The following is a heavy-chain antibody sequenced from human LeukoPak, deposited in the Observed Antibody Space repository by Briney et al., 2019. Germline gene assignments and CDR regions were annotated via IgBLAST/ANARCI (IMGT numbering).Heavy chain of an antibody. Sequence: PGGSLRLSCAASGFTFSNYGMHWVRQAPGKGLEWVAVISYDGSNKYYADSVKGRFTISRDKSKNTLYLQMNSLRIEDTAVYYCAKDGGLLYYYYGIDVWGQGTTVTVSS. D-gene: IGHD3-10*01. V-gene: IGHV3-30*18. CDR3: AKDGGLLYYYYGIDV. CDR2: ISYDGSNK. J-gene: IGHJ6*02. CDR1: GFTFSNYG.